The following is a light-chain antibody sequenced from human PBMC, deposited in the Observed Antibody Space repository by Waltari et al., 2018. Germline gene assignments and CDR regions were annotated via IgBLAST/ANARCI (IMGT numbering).Light chain of an antibody. CDR1: SSHIGAGYD. Sequence: QSVLTQPPSVSGAPGQGVTISCTGRSSHIGAGYDVHWYHQLPGTAPKLLIHANNKRPSGVPDRFSGSKSGTSAYLAITGLQAEDEADYYCQSYDNDLSGSVFGGGTKLTVL. V-gene: IGLV1-40*01. CDR2: ANN. J-gene: IGLJ3*02. CDR3: QSYDNDLSGSV.